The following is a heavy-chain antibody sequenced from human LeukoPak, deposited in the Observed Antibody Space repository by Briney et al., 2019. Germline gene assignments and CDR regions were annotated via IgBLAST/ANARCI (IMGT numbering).Heavy chain of an antibody. Sequence: PGGSLRLSCAASGFSLSGYGMHWGRQAPGKGLEWVAVISYDGSKKYYADSVKGRFTISRDNPKNTQYLEMNSLKAEDTAVYYCARVRAAHYYDYWGQGTLVTVSS. CDR2: ISYDGSKK. V-gene: IGHV3-30-3*01. J-gene: IGHJ4*02. CDR3: ARVRAAHYYDY. D-gene: IGHD6-6*01. CDR1: GFSLSGYG.